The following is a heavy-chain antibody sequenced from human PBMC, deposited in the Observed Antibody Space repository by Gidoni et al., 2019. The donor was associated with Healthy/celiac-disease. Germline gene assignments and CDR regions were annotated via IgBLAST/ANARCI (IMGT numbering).Heavy chain of an antibody. CDR2: ISGSGGST. CDR3: AKDSGSGWQRVVSPYFQH. Sequence: EVQLLESGGGLVQPGGSLRLYCAASGFSFSSYAISWVRQAPGKGLEWVSAISGSGGSTYYADSVKGRFTISRDNSKNTLYLQMNSLRAEDTAVYYCAKDSGSGWQRVVSPYFQHWGQDTLVTVSS. D-gene: IGHD6-19*01. J-gene: IGHJ1*01. V-gene: IGHV3-23*01. CDR1: GFSFSSYA.